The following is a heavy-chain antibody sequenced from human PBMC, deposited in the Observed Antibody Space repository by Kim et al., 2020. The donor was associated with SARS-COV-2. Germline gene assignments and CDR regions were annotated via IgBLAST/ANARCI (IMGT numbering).Heavy chain of an antibody. V-gene: IGHV3-15*01. Sequence: GGSLRLSCAASGFTFSNAWMSWVRQAPGKGLEWVGRIKSKTDGGTTDYAAPVKGRFTISRDDSKNTLYLQMNSLKTEDTAVYYCTTDCARRGYIGYDYGCLGGVYWGQGTLVTVSS. CDR1: GFTFSNAW. J-gene: IGHJ4*02. CDR3: TTDCARRGYIGYDYGCLGGVY. D-gene: IGHD5-12*01. CDR2: IKSKTDGGTT.